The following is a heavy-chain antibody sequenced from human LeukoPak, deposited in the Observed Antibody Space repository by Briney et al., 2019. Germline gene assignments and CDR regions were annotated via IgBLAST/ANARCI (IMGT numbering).Heavy chain of an antibody. CDR2: INSDGSST. Sequence: GGSLRLSCAASGFTVSIYWVHWVRQAPGKGLVWVSSINSDGSSTSYADSVKGRFTISRDNAKKTLYLQMNTLRAEDTAVYYCASLDYWGQGTPVTVPS. J-gene: IGHJ4*02. CDR1: GFTVSIYW. CDR3: ASLDY. V-gene: IGHV3-74*01.